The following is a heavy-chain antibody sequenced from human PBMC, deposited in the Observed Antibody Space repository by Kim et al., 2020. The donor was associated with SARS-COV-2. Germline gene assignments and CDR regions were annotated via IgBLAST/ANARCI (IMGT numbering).Heavy chain of an antibody. CDR1: GFTFGDYA. CDR3: ARTDATRNDYSNYVWGGYYYMDV. Sequence: GGSLRLSCAASGFTFGDYAMHWVRQAPGKGLEWVSGISWNSGSIGYADSVKGRFTISRDNAKNSLYLQMNSLRAEDTALYYCARTDATRNDYSNYVWGGYYYMDVWGKGTTVTVSS. CDR2: ISWNSGSI. V-gene: IGHV3-9*01. D-gene: IGHD4-4*01. J-gene: IGHJ6*03.